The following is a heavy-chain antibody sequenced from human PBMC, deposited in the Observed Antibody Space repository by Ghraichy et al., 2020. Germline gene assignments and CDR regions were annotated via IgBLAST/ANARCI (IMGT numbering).Heavy chain of an antibody. J-gene: IGHJ4*02. CDR2: INYFGDT. D-gene: IGHD2-8*02. CDR1: GGSFNSYY. Sequence: SETLSLTCAVSGGSFNSYYWSWIRQSPGRGLEWIGEINYFGDTNYNPSLKSRVTISIDTSKNQFSLKLTSVTAADTAVYYCASSPHQGSCSGDVCYTGWYFDPWGQGTLVTVSS. CDR3: ASSPHQGSCSGDVCYTGWYFDP. V-gene: IGHV4-34*01.